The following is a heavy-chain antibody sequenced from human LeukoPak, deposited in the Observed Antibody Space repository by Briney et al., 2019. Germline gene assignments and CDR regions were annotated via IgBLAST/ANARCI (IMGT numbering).Heavy chain of an antibody. CDR1: GFTVSSNY. J-gene: IGHJ4*02. CDR3: ARGGLFHFDY. V-gene: IGHV3-53*01. CDR2: IYGGGGT. D-gene: IGHD2-21*01. Sequence: GGSLRLSCAAPGFTVSSNYMSWVRQAPGKGLEWVSVIYGGGGTYYADSVKGRFTISRDNSKNTLYLQMNSLTAEDTALYYCARGGLFHFDYWGQGTLVTVSS.